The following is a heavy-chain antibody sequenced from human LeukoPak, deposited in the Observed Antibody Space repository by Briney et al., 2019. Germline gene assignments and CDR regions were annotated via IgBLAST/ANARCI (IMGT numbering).Heavy chain of an antibody. CDR2: INSDGSST. CDR1: GFTFSSYW. J-gene: IGHJ5*02. Sequence: GGSPRLSCAASGFTFSSYWMHWVRQAPGKVLVWVSRINSDGSSTSYADSVKGRFTISRDNAKNTLYLQMNSLRAEDTAVYYCARLGNGVRGAWGQGTLVTVSS. V-gene: IGHV3-74*01. D-gene: IGHD3-10*01. CDR3: ARLGNGVRGA.